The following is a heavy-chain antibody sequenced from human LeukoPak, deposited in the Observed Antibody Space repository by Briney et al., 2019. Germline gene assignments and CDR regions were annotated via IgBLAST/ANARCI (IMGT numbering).Heavy chain of an antibody. CDR3: ARGGHYYDSSGYYLGY. J-gene: IGHJ4*02. CDR1: GGTFSSYA. V-gene: IGHV1-69*04. Sequence: SVKVSCKASGGTFSSYAISWVRQAPGQGLEWMGRIIPILGIANYAQKFQGRVTITADKSTSTAYMELSSLGSEDTAVYYCARGGHYYDSSGYYLGYWGQGTLVTVSS. D-gene: IGHD3-22*01. CDR2: IIPILGIA.